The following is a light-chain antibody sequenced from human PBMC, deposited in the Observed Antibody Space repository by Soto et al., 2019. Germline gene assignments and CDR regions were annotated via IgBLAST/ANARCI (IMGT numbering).Light chain of an antibody. J-gene: IGKJ4*01. CDR1: QSISSIY. CDR2: GAY. CDR3: HLYCSTPPIT. V-gene: IGKV3-20*01. Sequence: EIVLTQSPGTLSLSPGESATLSCRASQSISSIYIAWYQQQPDPAPRLLISGAYSRATVIPDRFSGSGCGTDFTLTISSLEHEDFAVYYCHLYCSTPPITFGGGTKLEIK.